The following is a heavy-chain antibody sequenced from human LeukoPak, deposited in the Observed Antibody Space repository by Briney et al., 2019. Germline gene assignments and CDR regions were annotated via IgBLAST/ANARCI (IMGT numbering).Heavy chain of an antibody. J-gene: IGHJ6*02. CDR1: GFTFSSYV. V-gene: IGHV3-23*01. Sequence: GGSLRLSCAVSGFTFSSYVMSWVRQAPGKGLEWVSVISASGGSTYYADSVKGRFTISRDNSKNTVYLQMSSLRAEDTAVYYCAKAASSSWPSYYYGMDVWGQGTTVTVSS. CDR3: AKAASSSWPSYYYGMDV. D-gene: IGHD6-13*01. CDR2: ISASGGST.